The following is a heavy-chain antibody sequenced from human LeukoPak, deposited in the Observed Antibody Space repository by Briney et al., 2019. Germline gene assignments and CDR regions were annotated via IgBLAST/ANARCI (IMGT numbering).Heavy chain of an antibody. CDR3: AREVAPLYFHYGMDV. Sequence: GGSLRLSCAASGFTFSSYGMHWVRQAPGKGLEWVAVTWYDGRNNYYAASVKGRFTISRDDSKTTVYPLMNSLRAEDTAVYYCAREVAPLYFHYGMDVWGEGTTVTVSS. D-gene: IGHD2-21*01. V-gene: IGHV3-33*01. J-gene: IGHJ6*01. CDR2: TWYDGRNN. CDR1: GFTFSSYG.